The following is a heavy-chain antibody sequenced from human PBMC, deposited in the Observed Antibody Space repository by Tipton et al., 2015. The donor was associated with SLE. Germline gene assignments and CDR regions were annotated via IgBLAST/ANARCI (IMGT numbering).Heavy chain of an antibody. V-gene: IGHV4-38-2*01. J-gene: IGHJ6*03. CDR1: GYSISNDDY. D-gene: IGHD3-10*01. CDR3: ARVGFYGSGRTWDMDV. Sequence: TLSLTCAVSGYSISNDDYWGWIRQPPGEGLEWIGTVYHTRGTYYKPSLERRVTISVDTSKNQFSLKLSSVTAADTAVYYCARVGFYGSGRTWDMDVWGNGTTVTVSS. CDR2: VYHTRGT.